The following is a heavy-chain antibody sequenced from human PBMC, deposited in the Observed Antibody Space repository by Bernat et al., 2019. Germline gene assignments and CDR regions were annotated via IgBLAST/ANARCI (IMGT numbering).Heavy chain of an antibody. CDR1: GYTFTSYD. CDR3: ARVYGGWYDTNWFDP. J-gene: IGHJ5*02. V-gene: IGHV1-8*01. D-gene: IGHD6-19*01. CDR2: MNPNSGNT. Sequence: QVQLVQSGAEVKKPGASVKVSCKASGYTFTSYDINWVRQATGQGLEWMGWMNPNSGNTGYAQKFQGRVTMTTDTSTSTAYMELRSLRSDDTAVYYCARVYGGWYDTNWFDPWGQGTLVTVSS.